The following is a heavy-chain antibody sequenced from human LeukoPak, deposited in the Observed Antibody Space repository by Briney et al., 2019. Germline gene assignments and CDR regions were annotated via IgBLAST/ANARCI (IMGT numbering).Heavy chain of an antibody. CDR3: ARGHCSSTSCSNFDY. J-gene: IGHJ4*02. Sequence: PGRSLRLSCVASGLTFSSYAMHWVRQAPGKGLEWVAVISYDGSNKYYADSVKGRFTISRDNSKNTLYLQMNSLRAEDTAVYYCARGHCSSTSCSNFDYWGQGTLVTVSS. CDR1: GLTFSSYA. CDR2: ISYDGSNK. V-gene: IGHV3-30*04. D-gene: IGHD2-2*01.